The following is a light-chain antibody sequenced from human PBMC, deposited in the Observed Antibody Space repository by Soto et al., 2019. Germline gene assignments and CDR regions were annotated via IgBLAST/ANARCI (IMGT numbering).Light chain of an antibody. J-gene: IGKJ3*01. CDR1: HSISNW. CDR2: DAS. CDR3: QQYNYY. Sequence: DIYMTQSPSTLSASVGDRVTITCRPSHSISNWLAWYQEKPGKAPKLLIYDASSLESGVPSRFSGSGSGTEFTLTISNLQPDDFATYYCQQYNYYFGPGTKVHTK. V-gene: IGKV1-5*01.